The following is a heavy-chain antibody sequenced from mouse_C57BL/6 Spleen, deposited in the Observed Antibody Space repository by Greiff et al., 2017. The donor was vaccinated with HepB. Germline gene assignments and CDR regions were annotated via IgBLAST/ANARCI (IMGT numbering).Heavy chain of an antibody. Sequence: QVHVKQSGAELAKPGASVKLSCKASGYTFTSYWMHWVKQRPVQGLEWIGYINPSSGYTKYNQKFKDKATLTADKSSSTAYMQLSSLTYEDSAVYYCTITTVDYYAMDYWGQGTSVTVSS. D-gene: IGHD1-1*01. CDR1: GYTFTSYW. J-gene: IGHJ4*01. CDR3: TITTVDYYAMDY. V-gene: IGHV1-7*01. CDR2: INPSSGYT.